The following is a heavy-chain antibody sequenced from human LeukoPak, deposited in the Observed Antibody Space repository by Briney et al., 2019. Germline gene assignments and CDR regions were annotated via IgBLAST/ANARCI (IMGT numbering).Heavy chain of an antibody. D-gene: IGHD1-7*01. CDR1: GGSISSYF. V-gene: IGHV4-4*07. CDR3: ARDFITGTTFDY. J-gene: IGHJ4*02. Sequence: SETLSLTCTVYGGSISSYFWSWIRQPAGKGLEWIGRIYTSGSTNYNPSLKSRVTISVDTSKNQFSLKLSSVTAADTAVYYCARDFITGTTFDYWGQGTLVTVSS. CDR2: IYTSGST.